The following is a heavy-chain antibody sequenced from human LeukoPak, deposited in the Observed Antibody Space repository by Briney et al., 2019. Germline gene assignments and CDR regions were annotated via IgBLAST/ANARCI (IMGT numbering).Heavy chain of an antibody. V-gene: IGHV4-4*02. D-gene: IGHD3-3*01. Sequence: SETLSLTCAVSGGSISSSTWWTWVRQPPGKGLEWIGEIFHSGSTNSNPSLKSRLTMSVDGSKHEFSLKLTSVTAADTAVYYCASGALLSRYLEYWGQGTLVTVSS. CDR2: IFHSGST. CDR1: GGSISSSTW. CDR3: ASGALLSRYLEY. J-gene: IGHJ4*02.